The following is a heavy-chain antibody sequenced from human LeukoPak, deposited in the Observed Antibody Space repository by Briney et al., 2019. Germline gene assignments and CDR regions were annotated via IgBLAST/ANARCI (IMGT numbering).Heavy chain of an antibody. V-gene: IGHV4-38-2*02. CDR3: ARELLEYCSSTGCSTHFDP. CDR2: IHHSGST. J-gene: IGHJ5*02. CDR1: GGSISSGYY. Sequence: PSETLSLTCTVSGGSISSGYYWGWIRQPPGKGLEWIGSIHHSGSTYYNPSLKSRVIISSDTSKNQLSLKLSSVTAADTAVYYCARELLEYCSSTGCSTHFDPWGQGTLVTVSS. D-gene: IGHD2-2*01.